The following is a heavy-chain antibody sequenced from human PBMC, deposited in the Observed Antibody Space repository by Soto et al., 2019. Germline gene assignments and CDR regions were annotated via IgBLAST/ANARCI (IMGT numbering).Heavy chain of an antibody. CDR3: AREGGAAAAIGDYYYGMDV. V-gene: IGHV3-30-3*01. CDR2: ISFDGSRK. CDR1: GFTFNYYD. J-gene: IGHJ6*02. D-gene: IGHD2-2*02. Sequence: QVQLVESGGGVVQPGRSLRLSCAASGFTFNYYDIQWVRQAPGKGLERVAVISFDGSRKYYADSVRGRFTISRANSNNTVFLQINSLRGEDTAVYYCAREGGAAAAIGDYYYGMDVWGQGTTVTVSS.